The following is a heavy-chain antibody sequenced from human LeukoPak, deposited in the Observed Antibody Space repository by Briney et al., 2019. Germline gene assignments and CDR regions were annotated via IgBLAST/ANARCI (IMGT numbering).Heavy chain of an antibody. Sequence: GGSLRLSCAASGFTFSSYSMNWVRQAPGKGLEWVSYISSSSSTIYYADSVKGRFTISRDNAKNSLYLQMNSLRAEDTAVYYCAAIRLWFGPGAFGIWGQGTMVTVSS. D-gene: IGHD3-10*01. J-gene: IGHJ3*02. CDR2: ISSSSSTI. CDR1: GFTFSSYS. CDR3: AAIRLWFGPGAFGI. V-gene: IGHV3-48*01.